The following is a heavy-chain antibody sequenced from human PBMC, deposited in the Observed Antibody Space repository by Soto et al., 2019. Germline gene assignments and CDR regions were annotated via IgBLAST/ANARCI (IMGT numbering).Heavy chain of an antibody. Sequence: HPGGSLTLSCAASGFTFTAYSMTWVRQAPGKGLEWVASINNNGSETYYVDSVKGRFTISRDNAKNSLYLQMNSLRAEDTALYYCSSWNWFYDYWGQGTLVTVSS. V-gene: IGHV3-7*03. D-gene: IGHD1-1*01. CDR1: GFTFTAYS. CDR2: INNNGSET. CDR3: SSWNWFYDY. J-gene: IGHJ4*02.